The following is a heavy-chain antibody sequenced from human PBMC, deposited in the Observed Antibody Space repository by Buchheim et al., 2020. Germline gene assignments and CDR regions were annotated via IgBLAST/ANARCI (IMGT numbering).Heavy chain of an antibody. Sequence: EVQLVESGGGLVQPGGSLRLSCAASGFTFSSYEMNWVRQAPGKGLEWVSYISSSGSTIYYADSVKGRFTISRDNAKNSLYLQMNSRRAEDTAVYYCAREVAAPPYYYYYGMDVWGQGTT. V-gene: IGHV3-48*03. CDR2: ISSSGSTI. CDR1: GFTFSSYE. D-gene: IGHD2-15*01. J-gene: IGHJ6*02. CDR3: AREVAAPPYYYYYGMDV.